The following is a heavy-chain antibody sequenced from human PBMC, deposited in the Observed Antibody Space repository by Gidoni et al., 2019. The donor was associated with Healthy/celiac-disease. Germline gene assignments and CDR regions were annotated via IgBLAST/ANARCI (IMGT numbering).Heavy chain of an antibody. V-gene: IGHV3-33*01. CDR1: GFTFSSYV. D-gene: IGHD3-3*01. CDR3: AREGVYYDFWSGYYSPHYYFDY. Sequence: QVQLVESGGGVVQPGRSLRLSCAASGFTFSSYVMHWVRQAPGKGLEWVAVIWYDGSNKYYADSVKGRFTISRDNSKNTLYLQMNSLRAEDTAVYYCAREGVYYDFWSGYYSPHYYFDYWGQGTLVTVSS. CDR2: IWYDGSNK. J-gene: IGHJ4*02.